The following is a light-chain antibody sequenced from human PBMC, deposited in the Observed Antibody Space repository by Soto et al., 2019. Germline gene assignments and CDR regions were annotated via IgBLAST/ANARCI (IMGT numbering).Light chain of an antibody. Sequence: EIVMTQSPATLSLSPGERATLSCRASQSVGTYLAWYQQKPGQSPRLLFYDSSKRATDIPARFSGSGSGTDFTLTISRLEPEDFAVYYCHQRSIWPPAFGGGTKVEIK. J-gene: IGKJ4*01. CDR3: HQRSIWPPA. CDR2: DSS. CDR1: QSVGTY. V-gene: IGKV3-11*01.